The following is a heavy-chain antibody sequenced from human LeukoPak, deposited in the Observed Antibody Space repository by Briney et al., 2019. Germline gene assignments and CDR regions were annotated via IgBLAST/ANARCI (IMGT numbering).Heavy chain of an antibody. CDR2: INAGNGNT. V-gene: IGHV1-18*01. CDR1: GYTFTSYG. CDR3: ARGGCSSTSCYPDY. D-gene: IGHD2-2*01. Sequence: ASVKVSCKASGYTFTSYGISWVRQAPGQGLEWMGWINAGNGNTKYSQKFQGRVTITRDTSASTAYMELRSLRSDDTAVYYCARGGCSSTSCYPDYWGQGTLVTVSS. J-gene: IGHJ4*02.